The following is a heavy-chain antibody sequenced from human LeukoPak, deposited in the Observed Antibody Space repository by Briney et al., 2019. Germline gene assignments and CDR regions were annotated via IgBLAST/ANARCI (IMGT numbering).Heavy chain of an antibody. CDR2: IYPGDSDT. CDR3: ARRGRGYYYDSSGYYYVDY. D-gene: IGHD3-22*01. J-gene: IGHJ4*02. CDR1: GYSFTSYW. V-gene: IGHV5-51*01. Sequence: GESLKISCKGSGYSFTSYWIGWVRQMPGKGLEWMGIIYPGDSDTRYSPSFQGQVTISADKSISTAYLHWSSLKASDTAMYYCARRGRGYYYDSSGYYYVDYWGQGTLVTVSS.